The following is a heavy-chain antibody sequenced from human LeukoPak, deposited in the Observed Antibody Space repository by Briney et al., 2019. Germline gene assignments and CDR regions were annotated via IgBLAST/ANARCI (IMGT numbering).Heavy chain of an antibody. D-gene: IGHD2-2*01. Sequence: KPGGSQSLFCTLSGYTLSQSWTMCARQAPGKGLEWVGRIKSKTDGGTTDYGAPVKCRFTIARDNSKNTVELQMNSMKTEDTDVYYCTTCCTPVQAAIDGMDVWGQGTTVTVSS. CDR2: IKSKTDGGTT. J-gene: IGHJ6*02. CDR3: TTCCTPVQAAIDGMDV. CDR1: GYTLSQSW. V-gene: IGHV3-15*01.